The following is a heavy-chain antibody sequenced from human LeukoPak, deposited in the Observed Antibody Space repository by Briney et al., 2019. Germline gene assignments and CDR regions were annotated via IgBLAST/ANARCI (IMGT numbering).Heavy chain of an antibody. V-gene: IGHV3-23*01. CDR3: AKRYGYTSGWLFDF. Sequence: PGGPLKLPCAASGFIYNSYAMSGARQAPGKALEWVSSISVSGYHTQYAESVKRRLPIPRHNSKHTLFLQKNSLRAEHTPVFHFAKRYGYTSGWLFDFWGQGTLVTVSS. CDR1: GFIYNSYA. CDR2: ISVSGYHT. D-gene: IGHD6-19*01. J-gene: IGHJ4*02.